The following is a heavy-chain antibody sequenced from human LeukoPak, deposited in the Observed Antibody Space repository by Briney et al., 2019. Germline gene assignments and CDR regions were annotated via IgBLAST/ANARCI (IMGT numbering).Heavy chain of an antibody. CDR2: VYNSGDT. J-gene: IGHJ2*01. D-gene: IGHD3-16*01. CDR3: ARLKLGAYFDL. V-gene: IGHV4-59*08. Sequence: PPETLSLTRTVSGGSTSSDYWSWIRQSPGKGLEWVGYVYNSGDTGKNPSLKSRVTVLLDTSKNQCSLKLTSVSAADTAVYYCARLKLGAYFDLWGRGTLVTVSS. CDR1: GGSTSSDY.